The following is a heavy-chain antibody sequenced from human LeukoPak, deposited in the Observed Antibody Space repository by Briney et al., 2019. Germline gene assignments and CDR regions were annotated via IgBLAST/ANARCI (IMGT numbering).Heavy chain of an antibody. CDR2: IYYSGST. V-gene: IGHV4-59*01. CDR3: ARCIQYCSGGSCYRLFDY. D-gene: IGHD2-15*01. Sequence: SETLSLTCTVSGGSISSYYWSWVRQPPGKGLEWIGYIYYSGSTNYNPSLKSLVTISVDTFKNQFSLKLSSVTAADTAVYYCARCIQYCSGGSCYRLFDYWGVGTLVTVSS. J-gene: IGHJ4*02. CDR1: GGSISSYY.